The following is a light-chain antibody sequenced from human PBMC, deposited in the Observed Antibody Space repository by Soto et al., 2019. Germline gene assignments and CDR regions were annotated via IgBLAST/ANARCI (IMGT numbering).Light chain of an antibody. CDR2: KAS. J-gene: IGKJ1*01. V-gene: IGKV1-5*03. CDR1: QTISSW. Sequence: DIQMTQSPSTLSGSVGDRVTITCRASQTISSWLAWYQQKPGKAPKLLIYKASTLKSGVPSRCSGSGSGTEFTLTISSLQPDDFATYYCQRYSSYSEAFGQGTKGELK. CDR3: QRYSSYSEA.